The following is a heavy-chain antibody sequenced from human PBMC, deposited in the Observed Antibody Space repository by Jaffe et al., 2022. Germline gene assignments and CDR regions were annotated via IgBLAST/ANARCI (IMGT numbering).Heavy chain of an antibody. Sequence: QVQLVQSGAEVKKPGSSVKVSCKASGGTFSSYAISWVRQAPGQGLEWMGGIIPIFGTANYAQKFQGRVTITADESTSTAYMELSSLRSEDTAVYYCARGDDDYGDYGRDYYYMDVWGKGTTVTVSS. CDR1: GGTFSSYA. CDR3: ARGDDDYGDYGRDYYYMDV. D-gene: IGHD4-17*01. V-gene: IGHV1-69*01. J-gene: IGHJ6*03. CDR2: IIPIFGTA.